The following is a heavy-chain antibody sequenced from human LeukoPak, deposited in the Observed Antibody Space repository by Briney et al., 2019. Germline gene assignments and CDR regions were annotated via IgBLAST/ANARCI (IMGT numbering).Heavy chain of an antibody. J-gene: IGHJ5*02. V-gene: IGHV4-28*01. CDR3: ARTDRHWSSVDP. CDR1: GYSISSSNW. D-gene: IGHD2-8*02. Sequence: SETLSLTCAVSGYSISSSNWWGWIRQPPGKGLEWMGYIYYIGTTYYSPSLKSRATMSVDTSKNQSCLKVSSVTAVDTAVYYCARTDRHWSSVDPWGQGTLVTVSS. CDR2: IYYIGTT.